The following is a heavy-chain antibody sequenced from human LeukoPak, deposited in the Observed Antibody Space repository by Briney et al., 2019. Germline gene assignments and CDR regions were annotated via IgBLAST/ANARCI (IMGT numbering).Heavy chain of an antibody. Sequence: GGSLRLSCAASGFTFSSYWMNWVRQAPGKGLEWVSVIYSGGSTYYADSVKGRFTISRDNSKNTLYLQMNSLRAEDTAVYYCARANTIFGVVTFDAFDIWGQGTMVTVSS. CDR3: ARANTIFGVVTFDAFDI. CDR2: IYSGGST. J-gene: IGHJ3*02. D-gene: IGHD3-3*01. V-gene: IGHV3-53*01. CDR1: GFTFSSYW.